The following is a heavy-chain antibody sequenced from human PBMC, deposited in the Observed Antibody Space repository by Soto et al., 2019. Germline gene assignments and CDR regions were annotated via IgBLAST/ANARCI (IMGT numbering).Heavy chain of an antibody. Sequence: PSETMSLTCTVSGGSISSGGYYWSWIRQHPGKGLEWIGYIYHSGSTYYNPSLKSRVTISVDTSKNQFSLKLSSVTAADTAVYYCARESLGYYGSGSPTFDYWGQGTLVTVSS. CDR1: GGSISSGGYY. J-gene: IGHJ4*02. CDR3: ARESLGYYGSGSPTFDY. CDR2: IYHSGST. D-gene: IGHD3-10*01. V-gene: IGHV4-31*03.